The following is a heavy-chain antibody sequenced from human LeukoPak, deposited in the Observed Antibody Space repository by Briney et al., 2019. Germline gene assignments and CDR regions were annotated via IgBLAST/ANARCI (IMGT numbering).Heavy chain of an antibody. Sequence: SVKVSCKASGGTFSSYANSWVRQAPGQGLEWMGGIIPIFGTANYAQKFQGRVTITADESTSTAYMELSSLRSEDTAVYYCASQSGYSGLDAFDIWGQGTMVTVSS. CDR3: ASQSGYSGLDAFDI. D-gene: IGHD3-22*01. V-gene: IGHV1-69*13. J-gene: IGHJ3*02. CDR2: IIPIFGTA. CDR1: GGTFSSYA.